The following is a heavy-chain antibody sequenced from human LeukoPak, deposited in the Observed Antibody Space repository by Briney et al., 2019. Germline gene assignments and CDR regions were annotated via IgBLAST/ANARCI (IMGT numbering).Heavy chain of an antibody. J-gene: IGHJ4*02. V-gene: IGHV1-2*02. CDR3: ARDGSYDFWSGYLNY. CDR2: INPNSGGT. CDR1: GYTFTNYD. D-gene: IGHD3-3*01. Sequence: ASVKVSCKASGYTFTNYDINWVRQAPGQGLEWMGWINPNSGGTNYAQKFQGRVTMTRDTSISTAYMELSRLRSDDTAVYYCARDGSYDFWSGYLNYWGQGTLVTVSS.